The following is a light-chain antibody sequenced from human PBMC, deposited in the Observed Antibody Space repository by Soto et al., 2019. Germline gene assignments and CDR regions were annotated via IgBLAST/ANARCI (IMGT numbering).Light chain of an antibody. CDR2: DAS. J-gene: IGKJ1*01. V-gene: IGKV3-20*01. CDR3: QQYGSSPRT. CDR1: QSVGSY. Sequence: EIVLTQSPATLSLSPGERATLSCRASQSVGSYLAWYQQKPGQAPRLLIYDASSRATGIPARFSGSGSGTDFTLTISRLEPEDFAVYYCQQYGSSPRTFGQGTKVDIK.